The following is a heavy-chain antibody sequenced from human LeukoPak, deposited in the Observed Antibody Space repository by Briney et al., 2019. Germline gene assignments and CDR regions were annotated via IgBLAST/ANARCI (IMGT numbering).Heavy chain of an antibody. J-gene: IGHJ6*02. CDR1: GFTFDDYA. CDR3: AWGVVTGNMDV. D-gene: IGHD2-21*02. V-gene: IGHV3-9*01. CDR2: ISWNSGSI. Sequence: GGSLRLSCAASGFTFDDYAMHWVRQAPGKGLEWVSGISWNSGSIGYADSVKGRFTISRDNAKNSLYLQMNSLRAEDTALYYCAWGVVTGNMDVWGQGTTVTVSS.